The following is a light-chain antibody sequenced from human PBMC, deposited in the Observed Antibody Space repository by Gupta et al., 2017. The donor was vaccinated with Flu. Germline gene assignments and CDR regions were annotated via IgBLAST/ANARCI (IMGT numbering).Light chain of an antibody. CDR2: GAS. V-gene: IGKV3-20*01. Sequence: TLSLSPGEGATLSCRASQTVNSNYLAWYQQKRGQAPRLLIYGASSRAAGIPDRFTGSGSGTDFTLTISGGEPEDSAVYYCQRYGRSHAYAFGQGTRLEI. CDR1: QTVNSNY. J-gene: IGKJ2*01. CDR3: QRYGRSHAYA.